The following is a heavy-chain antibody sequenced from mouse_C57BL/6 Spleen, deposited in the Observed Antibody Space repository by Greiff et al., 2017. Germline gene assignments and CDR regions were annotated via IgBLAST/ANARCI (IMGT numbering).Heavy chain of an antibody. CDR2: IWSGGST. CDR1: GFSLTSYG. V-gene: IGHV2-2*01. J-gene: IGHJ2*01. Sequence: VKLQESGPGLVQPSQSLSITCTVSGFSLTSYGVHWVRQSPGKGLEWLGVIWSGGSTDYNAAFISRLSISKDNSKSQVFFKMNSLQADDTAIYYCARKGRGYYGSSLDYWGQGTTLTVSS. D-gene: IGHD1-1*01. CDR3: ARKGRGYYGSSLDY.